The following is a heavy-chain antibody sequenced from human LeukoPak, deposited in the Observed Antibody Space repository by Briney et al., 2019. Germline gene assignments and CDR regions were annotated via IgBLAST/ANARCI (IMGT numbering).Heavy chain of an antibody. CDR3: AREGSGYDSVAFDI. CDR2: IIPIFGTA. V-gene: IGHV1-69*13. J-gene: IGHJ3*02. Sequence: SVKVPCKASGGTFSSYAISWVRQAPGQGLEWMGGIIPIFGTANYAQKFQGRVTITADESTSTAYMELSSLRSKDTAVYYCAREGSGYDSVAFDIRGQGTMVTVSS. CDR1: GGTFSSYA. D-gene: IGHD5-12*01.